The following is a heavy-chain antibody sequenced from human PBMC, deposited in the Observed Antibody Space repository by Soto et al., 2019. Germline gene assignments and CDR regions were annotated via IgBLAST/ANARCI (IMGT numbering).Heavy chain of an antibody. CDR1: GGSSSSSSYY. CDR2: IYYSGST. J-gene: IGHJ6*02. Sequence: ALQTMSLTCTVSGGSSSSSSYYWGWIRQPPGKGLEWIGSIYYSGSTYYNPSLKSRVTISVDTSKNQFSLKLSSVTAADTAVYYCACIFSGGYGYGFYYYGMDVWGQGTTVTVSS. CDR3: ACIFSGGYGYGFYYYGMDV. D-gene: IGHD5-18*01. V-gene: IGHV4-39*01.